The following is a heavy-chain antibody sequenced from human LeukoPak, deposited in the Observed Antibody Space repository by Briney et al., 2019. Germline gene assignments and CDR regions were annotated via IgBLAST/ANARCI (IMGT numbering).Heavy chain of an antibody. J-gene: IGHJ4*02. V-gene: IGHV3-30*18. CDR2: IPYDGSNT. CDR1: GFTFSNYG. CDR3: AKNTKPTLVTPDF. D-gene: IGHD4-23*01. Sequence: GRSLRLSCTASGFTFSNYGMHWVRQAPGKGLEWVAVIPYDGSNTYYADSVKGRITISRDNSKNTLYLQMNSLRAEDTAVYYCAKNTKPTLVTPDFWGQGTLVTVSS.